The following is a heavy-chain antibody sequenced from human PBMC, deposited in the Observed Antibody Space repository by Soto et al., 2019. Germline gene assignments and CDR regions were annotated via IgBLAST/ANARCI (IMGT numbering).Heavy chain of an antibody. Sequence: PGGSLRLSCSASGFTFSSYAMHWVRQAPGKGLEYVSAISSNGGSTYYADSVKGRFTISRDNSKNTLYLQMSSLRAEDTAVYYCGIEVAVAAAFRAFVTWGEESMV. CDR1: GFTFSSYA. V-gene: IGHV3-64D*08. CDR2: ISSNGGST. D-gene: IGHD2-15*01. CDR3: GIEVAVAAAFRAFVT. J-gene: IGHJ3*02.